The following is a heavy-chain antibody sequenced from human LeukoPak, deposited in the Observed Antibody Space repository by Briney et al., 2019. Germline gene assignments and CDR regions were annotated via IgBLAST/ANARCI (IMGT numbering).Heavy chain of an antibody. CDR2: IYYSGST. Sequence: SETLSLTCTVSGGSISSYYWSWIRQPPGKGLEWIGYIYYSGSTNYNPSLKSRVTISVDTSKNQFSLKLSSVTAADTAVYYCARGRGYCSSTSCYRRAFDYWGQGTLVTVSS. D-gene: IGHD2-2*01. CDR3: ARGRGYCSSTSCYRRAFDY. CDR1: GGSISSYY. V-gene: IGHV4-59*01. J-gene: IGHJ4*02.